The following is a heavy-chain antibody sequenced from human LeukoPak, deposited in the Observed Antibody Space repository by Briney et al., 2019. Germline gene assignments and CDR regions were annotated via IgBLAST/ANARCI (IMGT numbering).Heavy chain of an antibody. CDR1: GYSISSGYY. J-gene: IGHJ5*01. V-gene: IGHV4-38-2*02. D-gene: IGHD3-16*01. CDR2: IYHSGVT. CDR3: ARVGGSAYPSTGFDF. Sequence: SETLSLTCTVSGYSISSGYYWGWIRQPPGKGLEWIGSIYHSGVTDYNPSLKSRVTISVDTSKNQFSLKLSSVTAADTAVYNCARVGGSAYPSTGFDFWGQGTLVTVSA.